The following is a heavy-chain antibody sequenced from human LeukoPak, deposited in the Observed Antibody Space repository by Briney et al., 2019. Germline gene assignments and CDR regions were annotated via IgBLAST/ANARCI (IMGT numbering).Heavy chain of an antibody. D-gene: IGHD1-26*01. V-gene: IGHV4-38-2*02. CDR2: IYHSGST. CDR3: AREDSGSSPWRLDY. CDR1: GYSISSGYY. Sequence: SETLSLTCTVSGYSISSGYYWGWIRQPPGKGLEWIGSIYHSGSTYYNASLKSRVTISVDTSKNQFSLKLNSVISADTAVYYCAREDSGSSPWRLDYWGQGTLVTVSS. J-gene: IGHJ4*02.